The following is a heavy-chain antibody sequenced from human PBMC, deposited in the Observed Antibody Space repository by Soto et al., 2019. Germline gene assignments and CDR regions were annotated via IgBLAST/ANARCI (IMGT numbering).Heavy chain of an antibody. V-gene: IGHV4-59*01. J-gene: IGHJ4*02. CDR1: GGSISSYC. D-gene: IGHD4-17*01. CDR3: ARYYGGLDY. Sequence: SETLSLTCTVSGGSISSYCWSWIRQPPGKGLEWIGYIYYSGSTNYNPSLRSRVTISVDTSKNQFSLKLSSVTAADTAVYYCARYYGGLDYWGQGTLVTVSS. CDR2: IYYSGST.